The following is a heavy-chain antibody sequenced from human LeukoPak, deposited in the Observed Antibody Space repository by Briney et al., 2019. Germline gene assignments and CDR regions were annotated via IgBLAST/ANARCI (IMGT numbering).Heavy chain of an antibody. D-gene: IGHD6-13*01. CDR3: ARARRYRSSWYHDY. Sequence: PGGSLRLFCAASGFSFSTYTMNWVRQAPGKGLDWVSYISSSSTIYYADSVKGRFTISRDNANNSLYLQMNSLRDEDTAVYYCARARRYRSSWYHDYWGQGSLVTVSS. CDR2: ISSSSTI. CDR1: GFSFSTYT. V-gene: IGHV3-48*02. J-gene: IGHJ4*02.